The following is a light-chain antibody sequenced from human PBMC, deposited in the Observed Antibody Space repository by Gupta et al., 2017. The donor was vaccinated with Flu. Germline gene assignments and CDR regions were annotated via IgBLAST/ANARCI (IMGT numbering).Light chain of an antibody. CDR3: QQLNSYPYT. V-gene: IGKV1-9*01. Sequence: PSVLTSSIVDRVTITCRASHGISSFLAWYQQKPGKAPKLLIYAASTVQSGVPSRFSGRGSGTEFTLTISSLQPEDFATYYCQQLNSYPYTFGQGTKLEIK. CDR1: HGISSF. J-gene: IGKJ2*01. CDR2: AAS.